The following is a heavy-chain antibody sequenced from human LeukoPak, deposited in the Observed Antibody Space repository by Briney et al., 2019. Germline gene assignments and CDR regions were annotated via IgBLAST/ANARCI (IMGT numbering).Heavy chain of an antibody. V-gene: IGHV4-39*07. CDR2: IYYSGST. CDR3: ARGGLYYDILTGYYPHDAFDI. D-gene: IGHD3-9*01. CDR1: GGSISSSSYY. J-gene: IGHJ3*02. Sequence: SETLSLTCTVSGGSISSSSYYWGWIRQPPGKGLEWIGSIYYSGSTYYNPSLKSRVTISVDTSKNQFSLKLSSVTAADTAVYYCARGGLYYDILTGYYPHDAFDIWGQGTMVTVSS.